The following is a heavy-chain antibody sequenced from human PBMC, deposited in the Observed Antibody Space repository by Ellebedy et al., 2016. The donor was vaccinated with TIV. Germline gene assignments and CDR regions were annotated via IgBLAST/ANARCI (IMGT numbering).Heavy chain of an antibody. D-gene: IGHD1-26*01. CDR1: GFTFSSYG. Sequence: GESLKISCAASGFTFSSYGMHWVRQAPGKGLEWVAVIWYDGSNKYYADSVKGRFTISRDNSKNTLYLQMNSLRAEDTAVYYCARAVGATTFNRRTYYYYGMDVWGQGTTVTVSS. CDR2: IWYDGSNK. J-gene: IGHJ6*02. V-gene: IGHV3-33*08. CDR3: ARAVGATTFNRRTYYYYGMDV.